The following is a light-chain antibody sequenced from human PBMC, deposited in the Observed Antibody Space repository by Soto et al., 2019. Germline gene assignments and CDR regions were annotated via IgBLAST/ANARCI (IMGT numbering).Light chain of an antibody. V-gene: IGLV2-14*01. CDR1: SSDVGGYNY. Sequence: QSALTQPASVSGSPGQSITISCTGTSSDVGGYNYVSWYQQHPGTAPKLMIYEVSNRPSGVSDLFSGSRSGNTASLTISGLQADDESDYYCSSYTSSSTWVFGGGTKLTVL. CDR3: SSYTSSSTWV. CDR2: EVS. J-gene: IGLJ3*02.